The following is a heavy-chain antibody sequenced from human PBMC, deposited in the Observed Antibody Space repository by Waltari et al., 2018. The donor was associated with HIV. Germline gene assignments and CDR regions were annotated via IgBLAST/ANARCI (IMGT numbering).Heavy chain of an antibody. CDR2: INQAGTER. J-gene: IGHJ6*02. CDR1: GFTFSFYW. Sequence: EVRLVESGGGWVQPGGSLTLTCETSGFTFSFYWLSWVRQAPGKGLEGVANINQAGTERHDVDSVRGRFTISRDNGKRSSFLQMNSLTVEDTAVYYCARSDFIHTRHGMDVWGQGTTVTVSS. D-gene: IGHD2-2*01. V-gene: IGHV3-7*01. CDR3: ARSDFIHTRHGMDV.